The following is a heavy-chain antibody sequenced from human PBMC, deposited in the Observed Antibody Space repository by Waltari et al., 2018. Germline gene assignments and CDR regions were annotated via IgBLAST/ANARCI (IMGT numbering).Heavy chain of an antibody. V-gene: IGHV1-24*01. Sequence: QVQPVQSGAEVKKPGASVKVPCKVSGYNLPELSMHCVRTASGKGLEWMGGFDPEDGETIYAQKFQGRVTMTEDTSTDTADMELSSLRSEDTAVYYCATGGWLLQTKFSFDYWGQGTLVTVSS. CDR1: GYNLPELS. CDR2: FDPEDGET. CDR3: ATGGWLLQTKFSFDY. D-gene: IGHD3-9*01. J-gene: IGHJ4*02.